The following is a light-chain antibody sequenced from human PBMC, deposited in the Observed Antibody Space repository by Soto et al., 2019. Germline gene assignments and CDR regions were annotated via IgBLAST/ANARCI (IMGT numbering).Light chain of an antibody. CDR2: YDR. V-gene: IGLV3-21*04. J-gene: IGLJ2*01. CDR1: NIGSQS. Sequence: SYELTQPPSVSVAPGKTARIICGGNNIGSQSVNWYKQKPGQAPILVIYYDRERPSGIPERFSGSNSGNTATLTISRVEAGDEADYYCQVWHTTSDHHVVFSGGTKLTVL. CDR3: QVWHTTSDHHVV.